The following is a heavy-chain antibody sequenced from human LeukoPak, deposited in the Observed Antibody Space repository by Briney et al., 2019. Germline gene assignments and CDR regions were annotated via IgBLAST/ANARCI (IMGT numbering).Heavy chain of an antibody. V-gene: IGHV5-51*01. CDR2: IYPGDSDT. D-gene: IGHD5-18*01. Sequence: GESLKISCKGSGYSFTSYWIGWVRQMPGKGLEWMGIIYPGDSDTRYSPSFQGQVTISADKSISTAYLQWSSLKASDTAMYYCARQAPDTLNYMDVWGKGTTVTVSS. J-gene: IGHJ6*03. CDR1: GYSFTSYW. CDR3: ARQAPDTLNYMDV.